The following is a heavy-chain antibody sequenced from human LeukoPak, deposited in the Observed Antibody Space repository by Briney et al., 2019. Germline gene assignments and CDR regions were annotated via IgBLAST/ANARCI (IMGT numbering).Heavy chain of an antibody. D-gene: IGHD6-13*01. CDR1: GGSICSSRDF. CDR3: ARDSTSMYYFDF. J-gene: IGHJ4*02. CDR2: ISYSGSA. V-gene: IGHV4-39*07. Sequence: PSESLSLTCTVSGGSICSSRDFWGWIRQPPGRGLEWIGTISYSGSAYYNPSLKSRVTISLDTSKNQFSLKLSSVTAADTAVYYCARDSTSMYYFDFWGQGSLVTVSS.